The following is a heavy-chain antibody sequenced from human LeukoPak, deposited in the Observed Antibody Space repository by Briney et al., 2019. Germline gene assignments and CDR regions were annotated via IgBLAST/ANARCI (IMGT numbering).Heavy chain of an antibody. CDR1: GGTFSSYA. Sequence: SVKVSCKASGGTFSSYAISWVRQAPGQGLEWMGGIIPIFGTANYAQKFQGRVTITADESTSTAYMELSSLRSEDTAVYYCARDRVHTRGYCSSTSCYPFYWFDPWGQGTLVTVPS. D-gene: IGHD2-2*01. J-gene: IGHJ5*02. V-gene: IGHV1-69*01. CDR3: ARDRVHTRGYCSSTSCYPFYWFDP. CDR2: IIPIFGTA.